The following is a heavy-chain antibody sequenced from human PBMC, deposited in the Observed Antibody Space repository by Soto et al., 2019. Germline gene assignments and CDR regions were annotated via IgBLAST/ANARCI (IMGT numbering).Heavy chain of an antibody. J-gene: IGHJ4*02. D-gene: IGHD3-22*01. V-gene: IGHV4-34*01. CDR2: INHSGST. CDR3: ARESYDSSGYYSPYAY. CDR1: DGSFSGYY. Sequence: SETLSLTCAVYDGSFSGYYWGWIRQPPGKGLEWIGEINHSGSTNYNPSLKSRVTISIDTSKNQFSLKLSSVTAADTAVYYCARESYDSSGYYSPYAYGGKETLVTVPS.